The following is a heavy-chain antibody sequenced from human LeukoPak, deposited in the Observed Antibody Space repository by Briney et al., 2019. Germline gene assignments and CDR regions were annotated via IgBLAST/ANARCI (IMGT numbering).Heavy chain of an antibody. CDR3: ARDYVSTGFTFDY. J-gene: IGHJ4*02. CDR1: GFTFSDYY. V-gene: IGHV3-11*01. D-gene: IGHD3-22*01. CDR2: ITSSGSAI. Sequence: GGSLRLSCAASGFTFSDYYMSWIRQAPGKGLEWISYITSSGSAIYYADSVKGRSTISRDNARNSLYLQMNNLRAEDTAVYYCARDYVSTGFTFDYWGQGTLVTVSS.